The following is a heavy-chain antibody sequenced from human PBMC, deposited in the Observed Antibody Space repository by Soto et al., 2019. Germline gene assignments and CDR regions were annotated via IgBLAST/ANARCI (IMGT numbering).Heavy chain of an antibody. Sequence: GGSLLLSCAASGFTFRNYGMHWVRQAPGKGLEWVAVILYDGGREEYADSVKGRFTISRDNSNNTLFLQMNSLRAEDTAVYFCAKSRDEYSFYYFYAMDVCGQGTTVTV. J-gene: IGHJ6*02. CDR3: AKSRDEYSFYYFYAMDV. CDR1: GFTFRNYG. V-gene: IGHV3-30*18. CDR2: ILYDGGRE. D-gene: IGHD5-18*01.